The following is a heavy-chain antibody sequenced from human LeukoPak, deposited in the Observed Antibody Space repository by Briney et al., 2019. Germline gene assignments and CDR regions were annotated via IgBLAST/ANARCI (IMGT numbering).Heavy chain of an antibody. V-gene: IGHV3-23*01. Sequence: PGGSLRLSCAASGFTFSNYVMSWARQAPGKGLEWVSSISDSGGYTYYADSVKGRFTISRDNAKNSLYLQMNGLRAEDTAVYFCARVGALSSSWLLYWGQGTLVTVSS. CDR3: ARVGALSSSWLLY. CDR1: GFTFSNYV. J-gene: IGHJ4*02. CDR2: ISDSGGYT. D-gene: IGHD6-13*01.